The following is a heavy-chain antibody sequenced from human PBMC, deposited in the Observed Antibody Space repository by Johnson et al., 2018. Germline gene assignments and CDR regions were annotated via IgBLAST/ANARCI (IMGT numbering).Heavy chain of an antibody. Sequence: QVQLVQSGGGVVQPGRSLRLSCVASGFTFSRFAMHWVRQAPGQGLEWVTVISYDGSNKYYADSVKGRFTISRDNSKNTLYLQMNSLRAEDTAVYYCARDRVQLWFDAFDIWGQGTMVTVSS. CDR3: ARDRVQLWFDAFDI. CDR2: ISYDGSNK. J-gene: IGHJ3*02. CDR1: GFTFSRFA. V-gene: IGHV3-30*04. D-gene: IGHD5-18*01.